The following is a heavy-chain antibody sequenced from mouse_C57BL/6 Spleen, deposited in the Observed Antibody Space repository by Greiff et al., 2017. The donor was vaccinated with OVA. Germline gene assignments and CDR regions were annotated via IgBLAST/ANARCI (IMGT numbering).Heavy chain of an antibody. D-gene: IGHD2-2*01. V-gene: IGHV5-9*01. CDR2: ISGGGGNT. CDR1: GFTFSSYT. J-gene: IGHJ4*01. CDR3: ARHNGSGRGDAMDY. Sequence: EVQGVESGGGLVKPGGSLKLSCAASGFTFSSYTMSWVRQTPEKRLEWVATISGGGGNTYYPDSVKGRFTISRDNAKNTLYLQVSSLRYDDTALYYCARHNGSGRGDAMDYWGQGTSVTVSS.